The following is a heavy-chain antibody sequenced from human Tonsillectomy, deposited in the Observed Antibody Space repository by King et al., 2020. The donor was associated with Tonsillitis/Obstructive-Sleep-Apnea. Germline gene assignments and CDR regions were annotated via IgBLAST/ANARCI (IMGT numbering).Heavy chain of an antibody. CDR3: ARRGRGDDARVYSHLRELDF. V-gene: IGHV5-51*03. CDR2: IYPGDSDT. Sequence: VQLVQSGAEVKKPGQSLKISCRASGYSFTNYWIGWVRQMPGEGLEWMGSIYPGDSDTSYSPSFQGQVTISADKSISTAYLQWSSLKASDSAMYYCARRGRGDDARVYSHLRELDFWGQGTQVTVSS. D-gene: IGHD3-22*01. CDR1: GYSFTNYW. J-gene: IGHJ4*02.